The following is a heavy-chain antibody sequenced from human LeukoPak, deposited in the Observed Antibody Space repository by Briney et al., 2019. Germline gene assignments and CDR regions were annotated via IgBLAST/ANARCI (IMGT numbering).Heavy chain of an antibody. CDR2: ISGSGGST. J-gene: IGHJ4*02. CDR1: GFTFSSYA. V-gene: IGHV3-23*01. D-gene: IGHD3-22*01. CDR3: AKDNDSDYYDSSGYYPPYY. Sequence: GGSLRLSCAASGFTFSSYAMSWVRQAPGKGLEWVSAISGSGGSTYYADSVKGRFTISRDNSKNTLYLQVNSLRAEDTAVYYCAKDNDSDYYDSSGYYPPYYWGQGTLVTVSS.